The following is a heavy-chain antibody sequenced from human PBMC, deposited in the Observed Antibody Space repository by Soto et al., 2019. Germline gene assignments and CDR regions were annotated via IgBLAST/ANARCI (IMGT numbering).Heavy chain of an antibody. CDR1: GYTFTSYG. D-gene: IGHD3-10*01. CDR2: ISAYNGIT. J-gene: IGHJ4*02. Sequence: GASVKVSCKASGYTFTSYGISWVRQAPGQGLEWMGWISAYNGITNYAQKLQGRVTMTTDKSTSTAYMELSSLRSEDTAVYYCARENAYGEEYWCQGTLVTVAS. V-gene: IGHV1-18*01. CDR3: ARENAYGEEY.